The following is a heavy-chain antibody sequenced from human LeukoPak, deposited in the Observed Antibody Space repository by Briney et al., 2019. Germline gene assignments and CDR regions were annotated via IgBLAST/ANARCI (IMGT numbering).Heavy chain of an antibody. CDR1: GYTFTGYY. D-gene: IGHD6-13*01. V-gene: IGHV1-2*02. CDR2: INPNSGGT. CDR3: ARDLIYSSSLTPLYYYYGMDV. J-gene: IGHJ6*02. Sequence: ASVKVSCKASGYTFTGYYMHWVRQAPGQGLEWMGWINPNSGGTNYAQKFQGRVTTTRDTSISTAYMELSRLRSDDTAVYYCARDLIYSSSLTPLYYYYGMDVWGQGTTVTVSS.